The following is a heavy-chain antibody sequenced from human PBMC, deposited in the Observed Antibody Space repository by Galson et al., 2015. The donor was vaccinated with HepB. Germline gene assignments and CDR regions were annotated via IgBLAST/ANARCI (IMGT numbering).Heavy chain of an antibody. CDR1: GGSFSGYY. CDR2: INHSGST. CDR3: ARRHPNRWLRSLDY. Sequence: TLSLTCAVYGGSFSGYYRSWIRQPPGKGLEWIGEINHSGSTNYNPSLKSRVTISVDTSKNQFSLKLSSVTAADTAVYYCARRHPNRWLRSLDYWGQGTLVTVSS. V-gene: IGHV4-34*01. D-gene: IGHD5-12*01. J-gene: IGHJ4*02.